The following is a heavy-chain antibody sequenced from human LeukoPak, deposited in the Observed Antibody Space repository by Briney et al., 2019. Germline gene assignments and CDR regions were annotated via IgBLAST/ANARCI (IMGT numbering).Heavy chain of an antibody. Sequence: ASVKVSCKASGYTFTSYGISWVRQAPGQGLEWMGWISAYNGHTNYAQMLQGRVTMTTDTSTSTAYMELRSLRSDDTAVYYCARVSLSYDFYTFDPWGQGTLVTVSP. CDR3: ARVSLSYDFYTFDP. CDR2: ISAYNGHT. V-gene: IGHV1-18*01. D-gene: IGHD3-3*01. CDR1: GYTFTSYG. J-gene: IGHJ5*02.